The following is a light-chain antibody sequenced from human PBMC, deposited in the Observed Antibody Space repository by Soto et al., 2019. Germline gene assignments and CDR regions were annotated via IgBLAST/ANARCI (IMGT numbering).Light chain of an antibody. V-gene: IGLV1-40*01. Sequence: QSVLTQPPSVSGAPGQRVTISCTGSSSKIGAGYDVHWYQQLPGTAPKLLIYGNSNRPSGVPDRFSGSKSGTSASLAITGLQAEDEADYYCQSYDSSLRGSYVFGTGTKVTV. CDR3: QSYDSSLRGSYV. CDR1: SSKIGAGYD. CDR2: GNS. J-gene: IGLJ1*01.